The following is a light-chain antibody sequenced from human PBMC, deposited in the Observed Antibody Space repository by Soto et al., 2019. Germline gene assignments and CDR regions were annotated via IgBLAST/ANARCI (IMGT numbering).Light chain of an antibody. CDR1: SSDVGGYKF. CDR2: DVT. Sequence: QSALTQPASVSGSPGQSITISCTGTSSDVGGYKFVSWYQHHPGEAPKLIIYDVTNRPSGISNRFSGSKSGNTASLTISGLQAEDEADYYCGSYPDTSSYVLFGGGTKLTVL. J-gene: IGLJ2*01. CDR3: GSYPDTSSYVL. V-gene: IGLV2-14*01.